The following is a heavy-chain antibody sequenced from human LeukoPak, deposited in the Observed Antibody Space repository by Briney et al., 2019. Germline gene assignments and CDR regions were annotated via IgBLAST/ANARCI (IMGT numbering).Heavy chain of an antibody. D-gene: IGHD6-13*01. CDR1: GGSVISGTYY. J-gene: IGHJ4*02. CDR2: IYTSGST. V-gene: IGHV4-61*02. CDR3: ARAGGKPFSTVAAAGTGILGY. Sequence: SETLSLTCTVSGGSVISGTYYWTWIRQPAGKGLEWIGRIYTSGSTNFNPSLKSRVTISVDKSKNQFSLKLSSVTAADTAVYYCARAGGKPFSTVAAAGTGILGYWGQGTLVTVSS.